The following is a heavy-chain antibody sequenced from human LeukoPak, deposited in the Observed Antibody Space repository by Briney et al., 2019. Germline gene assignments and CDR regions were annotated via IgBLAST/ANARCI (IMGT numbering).Heavy chain of an antibody. D-gene: IGHD4-11*01. CDR2: ISSGGGST. J-gene: IGHJ5*02. CDR3: VKDRTGNYVAWFDP. CDR1: GFTFSSYA. V-gene: IGHV3-23*01. Sequence: GGSLRLSCAASGFTFSSYAMSWLRQAPGKGLEWVSSISSGGGSTYYADSVKGRFTISRDNSKNTLYLQMNSLRAEDAAVYYCVKDRTGNYVAWFDPWGQGTLVTVSS.